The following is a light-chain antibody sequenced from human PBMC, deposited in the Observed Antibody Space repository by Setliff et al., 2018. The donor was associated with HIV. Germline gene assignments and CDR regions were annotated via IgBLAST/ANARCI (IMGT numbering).Light chain of an antibody. CDR1: ISDVGAYNY. V-gene: IGLV2-14*01. CDR3: CSYTYNSTPV. J-gene: IGLJ1*01. Sequence: QSALAQPASVSGSPGQSITVSCTGTISDVGAYNYVSWYQQHPGKAPKLMIYEVSNRPSGVSNRFSGSKSGNTASLTISGLQTEDEADYYCCSYTYNSTPVFGTGTKVTVL. CDR2: EVS.